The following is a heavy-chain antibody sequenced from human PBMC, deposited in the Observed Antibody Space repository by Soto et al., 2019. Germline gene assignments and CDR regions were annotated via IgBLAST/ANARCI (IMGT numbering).Heavy chain of an antibody. CDR3: TSVPITMVRGGYLAV. D-gene: IGHD3-10*01. J-gene: IGHJ6*03. V-gene: IGHV3-49*04. Sequence: GGSVRLSCTASGFSRGGDAMSWVRQAPGKGREWVGFSRSKAYGGTTEYAASVKGRFTISRDDSKSIAYLQMNSLKTEDTAVYYCTSVPITMVRGGYLAVCAKGTKIT. CDR1: GFSRGGDA. CDR2: SRSKAYGGTT.